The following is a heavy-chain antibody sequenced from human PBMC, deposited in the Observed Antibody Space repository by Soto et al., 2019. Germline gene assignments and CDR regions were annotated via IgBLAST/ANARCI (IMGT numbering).Heavy chain of an antibody. J-gene: IGHJ5*02. CDR2: VYFSGGT. V-gene: IGHV4-61*01. D-gene: IGHD3-16*01. Sequence: TLHVTCCVSGENVSSGHDSWGWLRLPPGKGLEWIGHVYFSGGTNYIASPKSRLTMSVDTAKNQSSLKRNSVTAADTAVYYCARIPVDTYMIYWSDPWGQGTQVTVSS. CDR3: ARIPVDTYMIYWSDP. CDR1: GENVSSGHDS.